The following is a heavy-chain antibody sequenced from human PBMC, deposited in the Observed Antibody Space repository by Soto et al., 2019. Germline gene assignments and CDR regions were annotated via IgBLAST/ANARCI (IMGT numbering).Heavy chain of an antibody. V-gene: IGHV4-34*01. J-gene: IGHJ4*02. D-gene: IGHD3-22*01. CDR1: GGSFSGYY. CDR3: ARALILVYDSSGYYWADYFDY. Sequence: QVQLQQWGAGLLKPSETLSLTCAVYGGSFSGYYWSWIRQPPGKGLEWIGEINHSGSTNYNPSLKSRVTISVDTSKNQFSLKLSSVTAADTAVYYCARALILVYDSSGYYWADYFDYWGQGTLVTVSS. CDR2: INHSGST.